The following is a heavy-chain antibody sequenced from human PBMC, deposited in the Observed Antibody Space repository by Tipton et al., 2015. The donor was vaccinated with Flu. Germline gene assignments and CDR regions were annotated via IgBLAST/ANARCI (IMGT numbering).Heavy chain of an antibody. D-gene: IGHD1-14*01. CDR1: GGSISSYY. Sequence: LRLSCTVSGGSISSYYWSWIRQPAGKGLEWIGRIYTSGSTNYNPSLKSRVTMSVDTSKNQFSLKLSSVTAADTAVYYCAGAGTTYYYYYMDVWGKGTTVTVSS. J-gene: IGHJ6*03. CDR2: IYTSGST. V-gene: IGHV4-4*07. CDR3: AGAGTTYYYYYMDV.